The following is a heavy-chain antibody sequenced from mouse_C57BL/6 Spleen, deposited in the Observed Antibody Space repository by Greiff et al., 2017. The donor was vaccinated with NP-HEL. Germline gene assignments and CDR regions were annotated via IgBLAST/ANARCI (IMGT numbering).Heavy chain of an antibody. D-gene: IGHD1-1*01. Sequence: EVQLVESGPSLVRPSQTLSLTCTVTGFSINSDCYWIWIRQFPGNKLEYIGYTFYSGITYYNPSLESRTYITRDTSKNQFSLKLSSVTTEDTATYYCARGFYDYYAMDYWGQGTSVTVSS. CDR2: TFYSGIT. CDR1: GFSINSDCY. CDR3: ARGFYDYYAMDY. J-gene: IGHJ4*01. V-gene: IGHV3-3*01.